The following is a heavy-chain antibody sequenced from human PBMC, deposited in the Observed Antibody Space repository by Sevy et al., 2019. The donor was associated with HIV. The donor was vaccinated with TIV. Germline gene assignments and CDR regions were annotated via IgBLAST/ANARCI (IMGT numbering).Heavy chain of an antibody. CDR1: GYTLSELS. CDR2: FDPEDGET. Sequence: ASVKVSCKVFGYTLSELSMHWVRQTPGKGLEWMGSFDPEDGETIYAQKFQGRVAMTEDTSTDTAYMELRSLRSEDTAVFYCAITKDYYDNSGYPFDYCGQGTLVTVSS. V-gene: IGHV1-24*01. J-gene: IGHJ4*02. CDR3: AITKDYYDNSGYPFDY. D-gene: IGHD3-22*01.